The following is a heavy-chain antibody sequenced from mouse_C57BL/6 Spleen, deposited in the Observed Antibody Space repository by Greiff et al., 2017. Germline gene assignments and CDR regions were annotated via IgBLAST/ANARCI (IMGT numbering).Heavy chain of an antibody. CDR3: ARGGLRLGDY. Sequence: EVQLQQSGPVLVKPGASVKMSCKASGYTFTDYYMNWVKQSHGKSLERIGVINPYNGGTSYNQKFKGKATLTVDKSSSTAYMELNSLTSEDSAVYYCARGGLRLGDYWGQGTTLTVSS. CDR2: INPYNGGT. J-gene: IGHJ2*01. CDR1: GYTFTDYY. V-gene: IGHV1-19*01. D-gene: IGHD1-2*01.